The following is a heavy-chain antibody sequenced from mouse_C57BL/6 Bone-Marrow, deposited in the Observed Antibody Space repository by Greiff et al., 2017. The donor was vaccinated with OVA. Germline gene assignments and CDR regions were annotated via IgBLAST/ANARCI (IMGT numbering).Heavy chain of an antibody. CDR3: ARSGIYYYGSKDY. D-gene: IGHD1-1*01. V-gene: IGHV1-52*01. CDR1: GYTFTSYW. CDR2: IDPSDSDT. J-gene: IGHJ2*01. Sequence: QVQLQQPGAELVRPGSSVKLSCKASGYTFTSYWMHWVKQRPIQGLEWIGNIDPSDSDTHYNQKFKDKATLTVDKSSSTAYMQRSSLTSEDSAVYYCARSGIYYYGSKDYWGQGTTLTVSS.